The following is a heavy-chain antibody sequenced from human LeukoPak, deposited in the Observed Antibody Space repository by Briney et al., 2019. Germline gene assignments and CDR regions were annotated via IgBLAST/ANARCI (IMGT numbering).Heavy chain of an antibody. Sequence: GGSLRLSCAASGFTFSSYAMHWVRQAPGKGLEYVSAISSNGGSTYYANSVKGRFTISRDNSKNTLYLQMGSLRAEDMAVYYCARVSQYSGSYDYDYWGQGTLVTVSS. CDR1: GFTFSSYA. CDR3: ARVSQYSGSYDYDY. CDR2: ISSNGGST. D-gene: IGHD1-26*01. V-gene: IGHV3-64*01. J-gene: IGHJ4*02.